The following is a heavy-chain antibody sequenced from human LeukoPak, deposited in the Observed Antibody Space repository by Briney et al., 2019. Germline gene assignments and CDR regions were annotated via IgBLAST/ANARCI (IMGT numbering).Heavy chain of an antibody. J-gene: IGHJ4*02. V-gene: IGHV4-39*07. D-gene: IGHD2-15*01. CDR3: ARVRVEVVAATPPVDY. Sequence: WVRQPPXKGLEWVGSIYYSGSTYYNPSLKSRVTISVDTSKNQFSLKLSSVTAADTAVYYCARVRVEVVAATPPVDYWGQGTLVTVSS. CDR2: IYYSGST.